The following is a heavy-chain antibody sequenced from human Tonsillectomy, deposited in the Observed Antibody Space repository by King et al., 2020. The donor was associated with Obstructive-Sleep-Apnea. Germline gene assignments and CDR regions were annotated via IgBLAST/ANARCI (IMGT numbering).Heavy chain of an antibody. V-gene: IGHV1-58*01. CDR2: IFLASGTP. CDR1: GFTFSTSA. J-gene: IGHJ4*02. D-gene: IGHD2-8*01. CDR3: AADVGHFQVYGKFDY. Sequence: QLVQSGPEVKKPGTSVRVSCKASGFTFSTSAVQWVRQARGQRLEWIGWIFLASGTPNYAQKFKERVSLTGDMSTSTVYLDLSSLRSEDTAVYYCAADVGHFQVYGKFDYWGPGTLVTVSS.